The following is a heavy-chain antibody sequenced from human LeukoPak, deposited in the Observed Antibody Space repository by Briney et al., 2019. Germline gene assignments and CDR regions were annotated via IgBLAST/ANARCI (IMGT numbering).Heavy chain of an antibody. CDR1: GFTFSSYW. CDR3: AELGITMIGGV. V-gene: IGHV3-7*01. CDR2: IKQDGSER. D-gene: IGHD3-10*02. Sequence: GGSLRLSCSASGFTFSSYWMSWVRQAPGKGLEWVANIKQDGSERYYADSLKGQFTISRDNAKNSLYLQMNSLRAEDTAVYYCAELGITMIGGVWGKGTTVTISS. J-gene: IGHJ6*04.